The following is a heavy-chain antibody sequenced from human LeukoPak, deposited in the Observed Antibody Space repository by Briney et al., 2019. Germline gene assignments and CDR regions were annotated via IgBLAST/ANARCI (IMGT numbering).Heavy chain of an antibody. V-gene: IGHV3-7*01. CDR1: GFSFSLPY. D-gene: IGHD2/OR15-2a*01. CDR3: ARYNAGTFSFDY. CDR2: IKQDGSEK. Sequence: GGSLRLSCAASGFSFSLPYMSWIRQAPGKGLEWVANIKQDGSEKYYVDSVEGRFTISRDNAKNSLYLQMNSLRAEDTAVFYCARYNAGTFSFDYWGQGTLVTVSS. J-gene: IGHJ4*02.